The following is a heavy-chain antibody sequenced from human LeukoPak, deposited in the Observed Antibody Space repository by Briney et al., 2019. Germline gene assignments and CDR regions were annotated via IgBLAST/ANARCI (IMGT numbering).Heavy chain of an antibody. CDR3: ARTMVRGVIITKYYFDY. Sequence: EASVTVSCKASGYTFTSYDINWVRQATGQGLEWMGWMNPNSGNTGYAQKFQGRVTITRNTSISTAYMELSSLRSEDTAVYYCARTMVRGVIITKYYFDYWGQGTLVTVSS. D-gene: IGHD3-10*01. J-gene: IGHJ4*02. CDR1: GYTFTSYD. V-gene: IGHV1-8*03. CDR2: MNPNSGNT.